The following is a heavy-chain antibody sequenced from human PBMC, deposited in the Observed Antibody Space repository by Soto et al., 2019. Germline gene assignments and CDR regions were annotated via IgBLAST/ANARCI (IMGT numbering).Heavy chain of an antibody. Sequence: GGSLRISCAASGFTLRSYWMHWVRQAPGKGLVWVSRINSDGSSTSYADSVKGRFTISRDNAKNTLYLQMNSLRAEDTAVYYCARGYNWNFYYYYYYYMDVWGKGTTVTVSS. V-gene: IGHV3-74*01. D-gene: IGHD1-7*01. CDR2: INSDGSST. CDR1: GFTLRSYW. CDR3: ARGYNWNFYYYYYYYMDV. J-gene: IGHJ6*03.